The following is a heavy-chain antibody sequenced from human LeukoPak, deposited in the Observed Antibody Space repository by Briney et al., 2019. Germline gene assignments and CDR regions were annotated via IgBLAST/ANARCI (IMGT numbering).Heavy chain of an antibody. Sequence: ASVKVSCTASGYTFTSYGISWVRQAPGQGLEWMGWINPNSGGTNYAQKFQGRVTMTRDTSISTAYMELSRLRSDDTAVYYCARAFALGGAMVTSYWFDPWGQGTLVTVSS. CDR1: GYTFTSYG. CDR2: INPNSGGT. J-gene: IGHJ5*02. V-gene: IGHV1-2*02. D-gene: IGHD5-18*01. CDR3: ARAFALGGAMVTSYWFDP.